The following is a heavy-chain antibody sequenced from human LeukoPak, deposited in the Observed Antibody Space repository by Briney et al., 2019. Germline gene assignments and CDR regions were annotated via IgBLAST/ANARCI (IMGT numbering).Heavy chain of an antibody. CDR2: IYHSGST. V-gene: IGHV4-38-2*01. J-gene: IGHJ4*02. CDR3: ARGVAAAGTNYFDY. D-gene: IGHD6-13*01. Sequence: PSETLSLTCAVSGYSISIGYYWGWIRQPPGEGLEWIGSIYHSGSTYYNPSLKSRVTISVDTSKNQFSLKLSSVTAADTAVYYCARGVAAAGTNYFDYWGQGTLVTVSS. CDR1: GYSISIGYY.